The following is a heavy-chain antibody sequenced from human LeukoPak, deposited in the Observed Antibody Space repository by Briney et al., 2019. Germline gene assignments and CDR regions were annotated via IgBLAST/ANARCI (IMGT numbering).Heavy chain of an antibody. CDR1: GYTFTGYY. Sequence: ASVKVSCKASGYTFTGYYMHWVRQAPGQGFEWMGWINPNSGGTNYAQKSQGRVTMTRDTSISTAYMELSRMRSDDTAVYYCARELYCSSTSCYRVLDYWGQGTLVTVSS. CDR2: INPNSGGT. J-gene: IGHJ4*02. V-gene: IGHV1-2*02. D-gene: IGHD2-2*01. CDR3: ARELYCSSTSCYRVLDY.